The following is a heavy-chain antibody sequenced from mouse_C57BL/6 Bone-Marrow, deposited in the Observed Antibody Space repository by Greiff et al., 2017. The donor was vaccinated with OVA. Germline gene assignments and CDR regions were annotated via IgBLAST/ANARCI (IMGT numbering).Heavy chain of an antibody. D-gene: IGHD2-1*01. CDR2: ISSGGDYI. Sequence: EVMLVESGEGLVKPGGSLKLSCAASGFTFSSYAMSWVRQTPEKRLEWVAYISSGGDYIYYADTVTSRFTISRDNARNTLYLQMSSLRSEDTAMYYCTRLLDAMDYWGQGTSVTVSS. CDR3: TRLLDAMDY. CDR1: GFTFSSYA. J-gene: IGHJ4*01. V-gene: IGHV5-9-1*02.